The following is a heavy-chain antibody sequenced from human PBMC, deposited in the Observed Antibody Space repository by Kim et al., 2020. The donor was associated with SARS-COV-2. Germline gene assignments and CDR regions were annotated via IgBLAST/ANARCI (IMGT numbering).Heavy chain of an antibody. V-gene: IGHV3-48*02. CDR3: ARDPTYYYGSGNLPFDY. CDR1: GFTFSSYS. D-gene: IGHD3-10*01. J-gene: IGHJ4*02. CDR2: ISSSSSTI. Sequence: GGSLRLSCAASGFTFSSYSMNWVRQAPGKGLEWVSYISSSSSTIYYADSVKGRFTISRDNAKNSLYLQMNSLRDEDTAVYYCARDPTYYYGSGNLPFDYWGQGTLVTVSS.